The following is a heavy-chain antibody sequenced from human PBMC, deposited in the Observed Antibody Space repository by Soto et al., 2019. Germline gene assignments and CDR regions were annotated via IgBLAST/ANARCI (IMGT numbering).Heavy chain of an antibody. D-gene: IGHD3-10*01. J-gene: IGHJ3*02. V-gene: IGHV1-18*01. CDR2: ISAYNGNT. CDR3: ARDLRDLDAFDI. CDR1: GYTFTSYG. Sequence: ASVKVSCKASGYTFTSYGISWVRQAPGQGLEWMGWISAYNGNTNYAQKLQGRATMTTDTSTSTAYMELRSLRSDDTAVYYCARDLRDLDAFDIWGQGTMVTVSS.